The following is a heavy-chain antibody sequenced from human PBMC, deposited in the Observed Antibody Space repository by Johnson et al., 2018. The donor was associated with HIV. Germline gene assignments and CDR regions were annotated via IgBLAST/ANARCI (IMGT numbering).Heavy chain of an antibody. CDR3: ARDARYRRSWPDAFDI. J-gene: IGHJ3*02. V-gene: IGHV3-30-3*01. D-gene: IGHD6-13*01. Sequence: QVQLVESGGGVVQPGRSLRLSCAASGFTFSSYALHWVRQAPGKGLEWVAVISYDGSNIYYADSVKGRFTISRDNSKNTLYLQMNNLAPEDTAVYYCARDARYRRSWPDAFDIWGQGTMVTVSP. CDR1: GFTFSSYA. CDR2: ISYDGSNI.